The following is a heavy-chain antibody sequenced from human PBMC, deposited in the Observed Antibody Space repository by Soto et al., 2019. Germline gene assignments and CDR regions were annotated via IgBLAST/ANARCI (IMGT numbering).Heavy chain of an antibody. J-gene: IGHJ6*02. CDR2: ISGGGGST. CDR1: GFTFSSYA. Sequence: GGSLRLSCAASGFTFSSYAMSWVRQAPGKGLEWVSAISGGGGSTYYADSVKGRFTISRDNSKNTLHLQMNSLRAEDTAVYYCAKFRRYDILTGKGYYYGMDVWGQGTTVTVSS. D-gene: IGHD3-9*01. CDR3: AKFRRYDILTGKGYYYGMDV. V-gene: IGHV3-23*01.